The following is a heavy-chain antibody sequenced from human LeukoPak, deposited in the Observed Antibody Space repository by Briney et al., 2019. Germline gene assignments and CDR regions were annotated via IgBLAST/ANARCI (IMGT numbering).Heavy chain of an antibody. CDR1: GFTFSSYA. CDR3: ARVLQPYYDSSGYYDY. CDR2: ISGSGGTT. V-gene: IGHV3-23*01. Sequence: PGGPLRLSCAASGFTFSSYAMNWVRQAPGKGLEWVSGISGSGGTTFFADSVKGRFTIFRDNSENTLYLQMDSLRAGDTAVYYCARVLQPYYDSSGYYDYWGQGTLVTVSS. D-gene: IGHD3-22*01. J-gene: IGHJ4*02.